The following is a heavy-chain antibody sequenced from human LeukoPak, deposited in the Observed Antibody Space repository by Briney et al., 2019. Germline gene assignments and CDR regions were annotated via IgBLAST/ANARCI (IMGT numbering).Heavy chain of an antibody. V-gene: IGHV1-18*01. CDR3: ARVDYDSSGYYYGVIDY. CDR1: GYTFTSYG. Sequence: GASVKVSCKASGYTFTSYGISWVRQAPGHGLEWMGWISAYNGNTNYAQKLQGRVTMTTATSTSTAYMELRSLRSDDTAVYYCARVDYDSSGYYYGVIDYWGQGTLVTVSS. D-gene: IGHD3-22*01. CDR2: ISAYNGNT. J-gene: IGHJ4*02.